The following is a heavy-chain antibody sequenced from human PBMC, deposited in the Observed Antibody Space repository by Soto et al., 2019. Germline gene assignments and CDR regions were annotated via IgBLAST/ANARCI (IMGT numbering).Heavy chain of an antibody. Sequence: PSETLSLTCAVYGGSFSGYYWSWIRQPPGKGLEWIGEINHSGSTTHTPSLKRRATISVDPSKNQCSLKLRSVTAADTAVYYCARGPCSGGSCYSSQLRRPVHYYYYYMDVWGTGTTVTVSS. CDR2: INHSGST. V-gene: IGHV4-34*04. J-gene: IGHJ6*03. CDR1: GGSFSGYY. D-gene: IGHD2-15*01. CDR3: ARGPCSGGSCYSSQLRRPVHYYYYYMDV.